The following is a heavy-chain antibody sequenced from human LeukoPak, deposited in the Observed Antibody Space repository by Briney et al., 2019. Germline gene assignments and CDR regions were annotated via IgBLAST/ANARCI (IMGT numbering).Heavy chain of an antibody. CDR1: GGTFSSYA. CDR2: IIPIFGTA. Sequence: SVKVSCKASGGTFSSYAISWVRQAPGQGLEWMGRIIPIFGTANYAQKFQGRATITTDESTSTAYMELSSLRSEDTAVYYCARVPTVTHYYYYMDVWGKGTTVTVSS. J-gene: IGHJ6*03. D-gene: IGHD4-17*01. V-gene: IGHV1-69*05. CDR3: ARVPTVTHYYYYMDV.